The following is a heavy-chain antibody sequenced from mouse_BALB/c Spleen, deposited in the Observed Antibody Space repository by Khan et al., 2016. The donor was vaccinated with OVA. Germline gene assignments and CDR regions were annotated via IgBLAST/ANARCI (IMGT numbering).Heavy chain of an antibody. V-gene: IGHV1S136*01. CDR2: INPYNDGT. Sequence: EVQLQESGPELVKPGASVKMSCKATGYSFTNYIIHWVKQKPGQGLEWIGYINPYNDGTNYNEKFKGKATLTSDKSSSTAYMELSGLTSEDSAVDYCARDYGRSFWFAYWGQGTLVTVSA. CDR3: ARDYGRSFWFAY. J-gene: IGHJ3*01. D-gene: IGHD1-1*01. CDR1: GYSFTNYI.